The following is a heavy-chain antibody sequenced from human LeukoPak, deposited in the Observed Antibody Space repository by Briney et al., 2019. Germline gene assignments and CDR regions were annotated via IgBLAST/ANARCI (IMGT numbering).Heavy chain of an antibody. CDR2: IVVGSGNT. CDR1: GFTFTSSA. CDR3: ARATHSGWYGGLDAVFPEGSGPLGYYFDY. Sequence: ASVKVSCKASGFTFTSSAMQWVRQARGQRLEWIGWIVVGSGNTNYAQKFQEGVTITRDMSTSTAYMELRSLRSDDTAVYYCARATHSGWYGGLDAVFPEGSGPLGYYFDYWGQGTLVTVSS. D-gene: IGHD6-19*01. V-gene: IGHV1-58*02. J-gene: IGHJ4*02.